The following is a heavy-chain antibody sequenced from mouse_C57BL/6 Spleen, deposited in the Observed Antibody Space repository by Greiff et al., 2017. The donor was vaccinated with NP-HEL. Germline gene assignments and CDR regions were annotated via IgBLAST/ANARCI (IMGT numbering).Heavy chain of an antibody. J-gene: IGHJ2*01. CDR1: GYTFTSYW. D-gene: IGHD3-3*01. V-gene: IGHV1-61*01. CDR2: IYPSDSET. Sequence: QVQLQQPGAELVRPGSSVKLSCKASGYTFTSYWMDWVKQRPGQGLEWIGNIYPSDSETHYNQKFKDKATLTVDKSSSTAYMQLSSLTSEDSAVYYGARRGEGQVYGGQGTTLTVSS. CDR3: ARRGEGQVY.